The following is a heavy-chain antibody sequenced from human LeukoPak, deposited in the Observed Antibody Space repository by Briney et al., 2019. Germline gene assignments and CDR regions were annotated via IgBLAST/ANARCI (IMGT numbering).Heavy chain of an antibody. Sequence: GGSLRLSCAASGFTFSSYGMHWVGQAPGKGLEWVAVISYDGSNKYYADSVKGRFTISRDNSKDTLYLQMNSLRAEDTTVYYCAKGGTYYYDSSGLGGMDVWGQGTTVTASS. CDR2: ISYDGSNK. D-gene: IGHD3-22*01. J-gene: IGHJ6*02. V-gene: IGHV3-30*18. CDR1: GFTFSSYG. CDR3: AKGGTYYYDSSGLGGMDV.